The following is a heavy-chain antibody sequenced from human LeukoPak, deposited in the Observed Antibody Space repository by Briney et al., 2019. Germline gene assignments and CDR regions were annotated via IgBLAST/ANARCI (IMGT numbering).Heavy chain of an antibody. CDR3: ARLFGGVTTFDY. CDR1: GFIFSTYN. D-gene: IGHD2-8*02. Sequence: GGSLRLSCAASGFIFSTYNMNWVRQAPGKGLEWVSSISSSGSYIYYADSVKGRFTISRDNARSSLYLQMNSLRAEDTAIYFCARLFGGVTTFDYWGQGALVTVSS. J-gene: IGHJ4*02. V-gene: IGHV3-21*01. CDR2: ISSSGSYI.